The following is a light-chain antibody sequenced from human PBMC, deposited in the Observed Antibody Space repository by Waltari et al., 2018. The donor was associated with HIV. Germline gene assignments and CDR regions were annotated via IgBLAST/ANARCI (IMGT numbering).Light chain of an antibody. CDR2: EVT. V-gene: IGLV2-23*02. Sequence: QSALTQPASVSGSPGQSITISCTGTSSNVGIDDLVSWYQQHPGEAPKLIIYEVTKRPSGVSKRFSGSKSGNTASLTISGLQAEDEADYYCCSCPRSGIRYVFGTGTKVTVL. CDR1: SSNVGIDDL. CDR3: CSCPRSGIRYV. J-gene: IGLJ1*01.